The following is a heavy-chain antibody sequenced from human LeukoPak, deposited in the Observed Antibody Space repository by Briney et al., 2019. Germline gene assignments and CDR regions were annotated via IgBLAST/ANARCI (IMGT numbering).Heavy chain of an antibody. CDR2: IRYDGSNK. CDR3: AKDGTRYGDYVFRFDY. CDR1: GFTFSSYG. J-gene: IGHJ4*02. D-gene: IGHD4-17*01. Sequence: PGGSLRLSCAASGFTFSSYGMHWVRQAPGKGLEWVAFIRYDGSNKYYADSVKGRFTISRDNSKNTLYLQMNSLRAEDTALYYCAKDGTRYGDYVFRFDYWGQGTLVTVSS. V-gene: IGHV3-30*02.